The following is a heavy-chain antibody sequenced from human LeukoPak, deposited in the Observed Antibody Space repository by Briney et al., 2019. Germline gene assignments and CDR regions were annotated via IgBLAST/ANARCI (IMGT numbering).Heavy chain of an antibody. CDR3: AKDMNSYGSGSSYNPWGPFDS. CDR1: GFTFDNYA. V-gene: IGHV3-9*01. CDR2: IAWNSGNT. Sequence: PGGSLRLSCAASGFTFDNYAMHGVRQAPGKGLEWVSGIAWNSGNTGFADSVKGRFTVSRNNAETSLYLEMNRLTPEDTAFYFCAKDMNSYGSGSSYNPWGPFDSWGQGTLVTVSS. J-gene: IGHJ4*02. D-gene: IGHD3-10*01.